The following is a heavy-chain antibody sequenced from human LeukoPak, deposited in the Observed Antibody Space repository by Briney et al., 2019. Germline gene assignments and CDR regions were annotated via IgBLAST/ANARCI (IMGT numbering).Heavy chain of an antibody. CDR2: ISYDGSNK. D-gene: IGHD2-8*01. V-gene: IGHV3-30*04. J-gene: IGHJ6*02. CDR3: AKDVWGDGVCRDCYYYYYGMDV. Sequence: PGGSLRLSCAASGFTFSSYAMHWVRQAPGKGLEWVAVISYDGSNKYYADSVKDRFTISRDNSKNTLYLQMNSLRAEDTAVYYCAKDVWGDGVCRDCYYYYYGMDVWGQGTTVTVSS. CDR1: GFTFSSYA.